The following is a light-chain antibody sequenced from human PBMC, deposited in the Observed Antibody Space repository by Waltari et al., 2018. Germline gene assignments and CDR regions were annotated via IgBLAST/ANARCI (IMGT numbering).Light chain of an antibody. V-gene: IGLV1-40*01. J-gene: IGLJ2*01. CDR2: GVN. CDR1: GSNIGAGYD. Sequence: QSVLTQPPSGSGAPGQRVTISCTGGGSNIGAGYDVHWYRQLPGNAPELLIYGVNDRPSGVPDRFFGSLSGTSASLAITGLQAEDEADYYCQSYDTSLSVVFGGGTKLTV. CDR3: QSYDTSLSVV.